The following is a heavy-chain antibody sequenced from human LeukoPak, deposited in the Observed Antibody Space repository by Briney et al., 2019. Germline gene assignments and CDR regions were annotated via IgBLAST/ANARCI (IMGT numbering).Heavy chain of an antibody. D-gene: IGHD5-18*01. J-gene: IGHJ4*02. CDR1: GFNFDRYT. Sequence: PGGSLRLSCATSGFNFDRYTIHWVRQAPGKGLEWVSLAGWAGGTTYYSDSVRGRFTISRDSGKSSVYLQMNSLTNDDTAFYFCAKELDTMFFDYWGQGALVTVSS. CDR3: AKELDTMFFDY. CDR2: AGWAGGTT. V-gene: IGHV3-43*01.